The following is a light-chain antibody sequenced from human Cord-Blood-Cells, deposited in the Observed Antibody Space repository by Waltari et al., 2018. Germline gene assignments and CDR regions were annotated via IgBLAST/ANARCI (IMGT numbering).Light chain of an antibody. CDR1: QSLLHSTGYNY. CDR2: LGS. CDR3: MQALQTPLFT. J-gene: IGKJ3*01. V-gene: IGKV2-28*01. Sequence: DMVMTKSPLSLPASPGEPASISCRHSQSLLHSTGYNYLDWYLQKPGQSPQLLIYLGSNRASGVPDRFSGSGSGTDFTLKISRVEAEDVGVYYCMQALQTPLFTFGPGTKVDIK.